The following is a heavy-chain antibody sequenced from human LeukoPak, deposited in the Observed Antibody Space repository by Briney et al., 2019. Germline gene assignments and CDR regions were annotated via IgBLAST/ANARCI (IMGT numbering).Heavy chain of an antibody. D-gene: IGHD3-3*01. Sequence: ASVKVPCKASGYTFTSYYMHWVRQAPGQGLEWMGIINPSGGSTSYAQKFQGRVTMTRDMSTSTVYMELSSLRSEDTAVYYCARELYDFWSGYLFLGERDAFDIWGQGTMVTVSS. V-gene: IGHV1-46*01. CDR3: ARELYDFWSGYLFLGERDAFDI. J-gene: IGHJ3*02. CDR2: INPSGGST. CDR1: GYTFTSYY.